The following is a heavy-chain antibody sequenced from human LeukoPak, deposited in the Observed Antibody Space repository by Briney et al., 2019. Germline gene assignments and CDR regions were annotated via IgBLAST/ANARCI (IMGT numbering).Heavy chain of an antibody. D-gene: IGHD6-25*01. Sequence: SVKVSCKSSGGTFSSYAISWVRAAPGQGLEWMGRIIPILGIANYAQKFQGRVTITADKSTSTAYMQLSSLRSDDTAVYYCAPSGATVDPWGQGTLVTVSS. V-gene: IGHV1-69*04. CDR3: APSGATVDP. J-gene: IGHJ5*02. CDR1: GGTFSSYA. CDR2: IIPILGIA.